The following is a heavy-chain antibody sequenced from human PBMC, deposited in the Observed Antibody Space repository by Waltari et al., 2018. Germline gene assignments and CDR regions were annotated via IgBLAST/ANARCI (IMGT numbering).Heavy chain of an antibody. CDR2: IHKGGDPT. D-gene: IGHD4-17*01. Sequence: EVQLLESGGGLVQPGGSLRLSCAASGFTFSSYTMNWGRQGPGEGLEGVSAIHKGGDPTSYADSVKGRFTISRDNSKSTLFLQMNSLRAEDTAMYFCAKDSAYGGDDYWGQGTLVTVSS. V-gene: IGHV3-23*01. CDR1: GFTFSSYT. CDR3: AKDSAYGGDDY. J-gene: IGHJ4*02.